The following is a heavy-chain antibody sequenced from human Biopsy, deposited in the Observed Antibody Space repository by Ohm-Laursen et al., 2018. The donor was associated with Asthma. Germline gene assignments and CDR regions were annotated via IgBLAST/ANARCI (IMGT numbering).Heavy chain of an antibody. CDR3: ARDSYSSGLYDDFES. J-gene: IGHJ4*02. V-gene: IGHV3-11*01. D-gene: IGHD6-19*01. CDR2: INGKSNSI. CDR1: GFTFSDYY. Sequence: SLRLSCAASGFTFSDYYMSWIRQAPGKGLERISYINGKSNSIEYADSVKGRFTISRDNAKNSLYLQMNSLRAEDMAVYYCARDSYSSGLYDDFESWGQGTLVTVSS.